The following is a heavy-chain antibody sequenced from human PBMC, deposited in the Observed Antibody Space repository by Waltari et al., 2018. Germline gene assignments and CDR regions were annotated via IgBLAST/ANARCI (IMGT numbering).Heavy chain of an antibody. CDR1: GGSFSGYY. V-gene: IGHV4-34*01. CDR2: INHSGST. J-gene: IGHJ6*03. Sequence: QVQLQQWGAGLLKPSETLSLTCAVYGGSFSGYYWSWIRQPPGKGLEWIGEINHSGSTNYNPSLKSRVTISVDTSKNQFSLKLSSVTAADTAVYYCARRLGVGGATTWLYYYYYYMDVWGKGTTVTISS. CDR3: ARRLGVGGATTWLYYYYYYMDV. D-gene: IGHD1-26*01.